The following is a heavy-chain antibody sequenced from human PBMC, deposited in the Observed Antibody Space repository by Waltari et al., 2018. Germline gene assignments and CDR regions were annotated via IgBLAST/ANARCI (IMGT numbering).Heavy chain of an antibody. V-gene: IGHV3-30*01. Sequence: QVQLVESGGGVVQPGKSLSLSCAASGFSLSAYAMNWVRQAPGKGLEWVAVISLDGKKEYYADSVKGRFTISRDNSKSIVYLQMNGLRNEDTALFYCAKRGTYGPALDYWGQGTLVTVSS. J-gene: IGHJ4*02. CDR1: GFSLSAYA. D-gene: IGHD3-10*01. CDR3: AKRGTYGPALDY. CDR2: ISLDGKKE.